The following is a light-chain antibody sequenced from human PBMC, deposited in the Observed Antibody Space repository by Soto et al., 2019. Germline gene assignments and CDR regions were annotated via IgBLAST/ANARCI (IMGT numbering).Light chain of an antibody. V-gene: IGKV1-9*01. CDR2: GAS. CDR3: QQHNSIPT. Sequence: DIQLAQSPSFLSASVGDRVTITCRASQGISGYLAWYQQKPGKAPKLLINGASTLQSGVPSRFSGSGSGTEFTLTISSLQPEDFATYFCQQHNSIPTFGPGTKVDI. CDR1: QGISGY. J-gene: IGKJ3*01.